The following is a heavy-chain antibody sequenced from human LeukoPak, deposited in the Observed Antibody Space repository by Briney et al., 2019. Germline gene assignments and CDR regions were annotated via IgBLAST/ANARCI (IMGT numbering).Heavy chain of an antibody. J-gene: IGHJ5*02. CDR3: ARDYNYDYVWGSFGIDP. CDR2: ISWNSGSI. D-gene: IGHD3-16*01. CDR1: GFTFDDYA. V-gene: IGHV3-9*01. Sequence: GRSLRLSCAASGFTFDDYAMHWVRQAPGKGLEWVSGISWNSGSIGYADSVKGRFTISRDNAKNSLYLQMNSLRAEDTAVYYCARDYNYDYVWGSFGIDPWGQGTLVTISS.